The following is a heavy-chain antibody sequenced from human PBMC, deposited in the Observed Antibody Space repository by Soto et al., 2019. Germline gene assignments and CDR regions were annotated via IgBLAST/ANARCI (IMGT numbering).Heavy chain of an antibody. CDR1: GFTFSDYA. CDR2: VSHDGRNT. Sequence: VQLVESGGGVVQPGRSLRLSCAASGFTFSDYAMHWVRQAPGKGLEWVAVVSHDGRNTHYPDSVKGRFTISRDSSKNTVSLERTSLRAEDTAVYYCAKGGRQWLVTCDFNYWGQGALVTVSS. CDR3: AKGGRQWLVTCDFNY. J-gene: IGHJ4*02. D-gene: IGHD6-19*01. V-gene: IGHV3-30*18.